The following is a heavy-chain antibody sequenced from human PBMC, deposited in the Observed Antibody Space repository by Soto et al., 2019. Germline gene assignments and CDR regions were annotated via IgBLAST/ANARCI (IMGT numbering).Heavy chain of an antibody. J-gene: IGHJ3*02. CDR2: ISGSGGST. Sequence: EVQLLESGGGLVQPGGSLRLSCAASGFTFSSYAMSWVRQAPGKWLEWVSAISGSGGSTYYADSVKGRFTISRDNSKNTLYLQMNSQSAEDTAVYYCAKDLAFSVVAAIHLGAFDIWGHGTMVTVSS. CDR1: GFTFSSYA. V-gene: IGHV3-23*01. D-gene: IGHD2-15*01. CDR3: AKDLAFSVVAAIHLGAFDI.